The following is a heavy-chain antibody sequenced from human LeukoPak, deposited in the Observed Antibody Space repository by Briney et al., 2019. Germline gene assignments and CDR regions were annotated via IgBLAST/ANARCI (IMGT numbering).Heavy chain of an antibody. J-gene: IGHJ5*02. D-gene: IGHD3-9*01. V-gene: IGHV3-21*01. CDR1: GFTFSSYS. CDR3: ATFGGYYGILTGYSPDWFDP. CDR2: ISSSSSYI. Sequence: PGGSLRLSCAASGFTFSSYSMNWVRQAPGKGLEWVSSISSSSSYIYYADSVKGRFTISRDNAKNSLYLQMNSLRAEDTAVYYCATFGGYYGILTGYSPDWFDPWGQGTLVTVSS.